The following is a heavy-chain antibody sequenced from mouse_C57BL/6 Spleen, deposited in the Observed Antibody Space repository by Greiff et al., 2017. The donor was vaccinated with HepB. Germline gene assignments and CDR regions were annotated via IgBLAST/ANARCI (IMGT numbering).Heavy chain of an antibody. V-gene: IGHV1-18*01. J-gene: IGHJ1*03. CDR2: INPNNGGT. CDR1: GYTFTDYN. Sequence: EVKLVESGPELVKPGASVKIPCKASGYTFTDYNMDWVKQSHGKSLEWIGDINPNNGGTIYNQKFKGKATLTVDKSSSTAYMELRSLTSEDTAVYYCARQVYYYCSSPYWYFDVWGTGTTVTVSS. CDR3: ARQVYYYCSSPYWYFDV. D-gene: IGHD1-1*01.